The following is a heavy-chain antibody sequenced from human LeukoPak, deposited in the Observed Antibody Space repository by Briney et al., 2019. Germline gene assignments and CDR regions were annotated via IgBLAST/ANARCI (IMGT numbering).Heavy chain of an antibody. J-gene: IGHJ4*02. CDR2: IYPGDSDT. D-gene: IGHD4-17*01. CDR3: ARSIANRYGDYLDY. V-gene: IGHV5-51*01. CDR1: GYSFSTYW. Sequence: GESLKISCQGSGYSFSTYWITWVRQMPGKGLEWMGIIYPGDSDTRYSPSFQGQVTISADKSISTAYLQWSSLKASDTAMYYCARSIANRYGDYLDYWGQGTLVTVSS.